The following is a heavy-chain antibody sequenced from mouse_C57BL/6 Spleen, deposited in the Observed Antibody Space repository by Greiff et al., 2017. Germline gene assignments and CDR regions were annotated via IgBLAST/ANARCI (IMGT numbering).Heavy chain of an antibody. V-gene: IGHV1-61*01. CDR1: GYTFTSYW. J-gene: IGHJ2*01. Sequence: QVQLQQPGAELVRPGSSVKLSCKASGYTFTSYWMDWVKQRPGQGLEWIGNIYPSDSETHYNQKFKDKATLTVDKSSSTAYMQSSSLTSEDSAVYYGARPLTGGGYFDYWGQGTTLTVSS. CDR3: ARPLTGGGYFDY. CDR2: IYPSDSET.